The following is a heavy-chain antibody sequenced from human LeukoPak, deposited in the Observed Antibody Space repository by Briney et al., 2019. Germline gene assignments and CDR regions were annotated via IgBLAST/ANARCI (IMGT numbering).Heavy chain of an antibody. V-gene: IGHV5-51*01. Sequence: GESLKISCKGSGYNFSSYWIGWVRQMAGKGLEWMGIIYPGDSDTRYSPSFQGQVTISADKSISTAYLQWSSLKASDTAMYYCARYSSDKVSGGYAFDIWGQGTMVTVSS. CDR1: GYNFSSYW. CDR3: ARYSSDKVSGGYAFDI. D-gene: IGHD6-19*01. J-gene: IGHJ3*02. CDR2: IYPGDSDT.